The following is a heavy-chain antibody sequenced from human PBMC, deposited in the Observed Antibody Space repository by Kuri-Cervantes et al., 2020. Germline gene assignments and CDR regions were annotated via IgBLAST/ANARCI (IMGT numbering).Heavy chain of an antibody. J-gene: IGHJ6*03. Sequence: SETLSLTCDVYGGSFSGYYWSWIRQPPGKGLEWIGEINHSGSTNYNPSLKSRVTISVDTSKNQFSLKLSSVTAADTAVYYCARSPGGGPFSYYMDVWGKGTTVTVSS. CDR2: INHSGST. V-gene: IGHV4-34*01. CDR3: ARSPGGGPFSYYMDV. CDR1: GGSFSGYY. D-gene: IGHD3-3*02.